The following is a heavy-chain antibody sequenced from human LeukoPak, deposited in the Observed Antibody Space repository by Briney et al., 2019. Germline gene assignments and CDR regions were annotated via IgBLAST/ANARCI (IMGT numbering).Heavy chain of an antibody. CDR1: GYTFTSYA. V-gene: IGHV1-3*01. CDR3: ARERITMVRGVIRPYNWFDP. D-gene: IGHD3-10*01. J-gene: IGHJ5*02. Sequence: GASVNVSCKASGYTFTSYAMHWVRQAPGQRLEWMGWINAGNGNTKYSQKFQGRVTITRDTSASTAYMELSSLRSEDTAVYYCARERITMVRGVIRPYNWFDPWGQGTLVTVSS. CDR2: INAGNGNT.